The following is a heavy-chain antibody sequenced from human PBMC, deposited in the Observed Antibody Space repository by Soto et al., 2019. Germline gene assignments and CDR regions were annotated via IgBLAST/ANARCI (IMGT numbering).Heavy chain of an antibody. J-gene: IGHJ3*02. CDR1: GYTFTGYY. D-gene: IGHD7-27*01. V-gene: IGHV1-2*04. Sequence: ASVKVSCKASGYTFTGYYMHWVRQAPGQGLEWMGWINPNSGGTNYAQKFQGWVTMTRDTSISTAYMELSRLRSDDTAMYYCARDLTGDTATGGAFDIWGQGTMVTVSS. CDR3: ARDLTGDTATGGAFDI. CDR2: INPNSGGT.